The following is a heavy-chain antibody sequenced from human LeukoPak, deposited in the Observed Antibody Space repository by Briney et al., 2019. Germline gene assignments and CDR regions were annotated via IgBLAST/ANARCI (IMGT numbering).Heavy chain of an antibody. Sequence: SETLSLTCAVYGGSFSGYYWSWIRQPPGKGLEWIGDINHSGSPNYNPSLKSRVTISVDMSKNQFPLKLSSLTAADTAVYYCARGAVGIAARRRWFDPWGQGTLVTVSS. CDR3: ARGAVGIAARRRWFDP. J-gene: IGHJ5*02. CDR2: INHSGSP. D-gene: IGHD6-6*01. CDR1: GGSFSGYY. V-gene: IGHV4-34*01.